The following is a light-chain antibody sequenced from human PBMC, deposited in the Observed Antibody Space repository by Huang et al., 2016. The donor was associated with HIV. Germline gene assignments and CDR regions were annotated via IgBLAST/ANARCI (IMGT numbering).Light chain of an antibody. CDR1: QSIHTY. CDR2: GAS. J-gene: IGKJ4*01. Sequence: DIRMTRSPSFLSASVGDRVTITCRASQSIHTYLNWYQQQGGRAPKVLIYGASRPESGVPSRFRGRASGTDFTLTITGLQPEDFATYFCQQTYSTPLTFGGGTTVDIK. CDR3: QQTYSTPLT. V-gene: IGKV1-39*01.